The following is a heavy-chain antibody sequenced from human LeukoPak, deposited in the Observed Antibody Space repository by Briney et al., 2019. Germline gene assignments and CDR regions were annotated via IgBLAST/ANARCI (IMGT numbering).Heavy chain of an antibody. CDR2: IYYSGST. Sequence: SETLSLTCTVSGGSISSSSYYWGWIRQPPGKGLEWIGSIYYSGSTYYNPSLKSRVTISVDTSKNQFSLKLSSVTAADTAVYYCAIQTLPGPGKSDAFDIWGQGTMVTVSS. V-gene: IGHV4-39*07. J-gene: IGHJ3*02. CDR1: GGSISSSSYY. CDR3: AIQTLPGPGKSDAFDI. D-gene: IGHD1-26*01.